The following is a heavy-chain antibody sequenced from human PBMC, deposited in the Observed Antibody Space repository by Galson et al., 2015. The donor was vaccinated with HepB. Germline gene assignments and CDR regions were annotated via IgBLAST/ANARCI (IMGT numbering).Heavy chain of an antibody. V-gene: IGHV2-70*12. D-gene: IGHD6-13*01. CDR1: GFSLSTSGMC. J-gene: IGHJ5*02. CDR2: IDWDDDK. Sequence: PALVKPTQTLTLTCTFSGFSLSTSGMCVSWIRQPPGKALEWLALIDWDDDKYYSTSLKTRLTISKDTSKNQVVLTMTNMDPVDTATYYCAHRTGIAAAGTRGWKGANWFDPWGQGTLVTVSS. CDR3: AHRTGIAAAGTRGWKGANWFDP.